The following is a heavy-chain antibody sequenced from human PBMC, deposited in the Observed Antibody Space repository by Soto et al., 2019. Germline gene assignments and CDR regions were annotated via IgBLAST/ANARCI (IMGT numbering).Heavy chain of an antibody. J-gene: IGHJ3*02. V-gene: IGHV3-23*01. CDR3: AKDPPYYYDSSGDDAFDI. CDR1: GFTFSSYA. CDR2: ISGSGGST. Sequence: GGSLRLSCAASGFTFSSYAMSWVRQAPGKGLEWVSAISGSGGSTYYADSVKGRFTISRDNSKNTLYLQMNSLRAEDTAVYYCAKDPPYYYDSSGDDAFDIWGQGTMVTVSS. D-gene: IGHD3-22*01.